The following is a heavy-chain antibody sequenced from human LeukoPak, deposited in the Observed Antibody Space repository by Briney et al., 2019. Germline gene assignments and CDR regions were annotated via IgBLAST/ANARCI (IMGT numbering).Heavy chain of an antibody. D-gene: IGHD1-26*01. J-gene: IGHJ4*02. V-gene: IGHV1-8*03. CDR3: ARAKRAPGVYYFDY. Sequence: ASVKVSCKASGYTFTSYDINWVRQATGQGLEWMGWMSPNSGNTGYAQKFQGRVTITRNTSISTAYMELSSLRSEDTAVYYCARAKRAPGVYYFDYWGQGTLVTVSS. CDR2: MSPNSGNT. CDR1: GYTFTSYD.